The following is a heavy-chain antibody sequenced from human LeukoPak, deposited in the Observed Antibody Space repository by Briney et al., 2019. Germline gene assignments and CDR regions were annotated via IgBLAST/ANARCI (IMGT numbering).Heavy chain of an antibody. Sequence: GGSLRLSCAASGFTFSSYEMNWVRQAPGKGLEWVSYISSSGSTIYYADSVKGRFTISRGNAKNSLYLQMSSLRAEDTAVYYCARGLADIVVVVAFYWGQGTLVTVSS. D-gene: IGHD2-15*01. CDR1: GFTFSSYE. J-gene: IGHJ4*02. CDR2: ISSSGSTI. CDR3: ARGLADIVVVVAFY. V-gene: IGHV3-48*03.